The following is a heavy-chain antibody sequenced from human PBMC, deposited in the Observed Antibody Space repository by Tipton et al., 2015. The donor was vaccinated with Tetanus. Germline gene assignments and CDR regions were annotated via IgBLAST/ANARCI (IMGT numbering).Heavy chain of an antibody. J-gene: IGHJ4*02. CDR3: ARHPPPYYYGSGSYLDY. CDR1: GGSIASQY. CDR2: TYIRGTT. V-gene: IGHV4-4*07. Sequence: LRLSCTVSGGSIASQYWSWIRQPAGKGLEWIGRTYIRGTTTYNPSLKSRVTISVDTSENQMSLRLTSVTAADTAVYFCARHPPPYYYGSGSYLDYWGQGTPVTVSS. D-gene: IGHD3-10*01.